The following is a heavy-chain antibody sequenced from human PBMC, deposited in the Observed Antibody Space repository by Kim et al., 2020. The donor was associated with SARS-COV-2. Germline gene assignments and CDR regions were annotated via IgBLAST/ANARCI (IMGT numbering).Heavy chain of an antibody. CDR2: IYHSGST. V-gene: IGHV4-30-2*01. CDR3: ARGRSSGWYGGAFDI. J-gene: IGHJ3*02. Sequence: SETLSLTCAVSGGSISSGGYSWSWIRQPPGKGLEWIGYIYHSGSTYYNPSLKSRVTISVDRSKNQFSLKLSSVTAADTAVYYCARGRSSGWYGGAFDIWGQGTMVTVSS. D-gene: IGHD6-19*01. CDR1: GGSISSGGYS.